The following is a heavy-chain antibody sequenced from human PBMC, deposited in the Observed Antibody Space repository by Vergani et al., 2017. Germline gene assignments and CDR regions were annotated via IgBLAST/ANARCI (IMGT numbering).Heavy chain of an antibody. CDR3: GGGGDHYN. V-gene: IGHV3-23*01. J-gene: IGHJ4*02. CDR2: INNTGDGT. D-gene: IGHD5-24*01. CDR1: GFTFSSHA. Sequence: EVQLLQSEGAVVQPGGSLRLSCVASGFTFSSHAMSWVGQGHGQGLEWFSGINNTGDGTHYADSVKGRFTITSDTSKNTLYLQMNRLRVVDTAVYYCGGGGDHYNWGQGTMVTVSS.